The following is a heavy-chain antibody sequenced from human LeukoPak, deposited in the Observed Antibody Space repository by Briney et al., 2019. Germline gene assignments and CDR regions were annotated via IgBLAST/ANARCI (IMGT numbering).Heavy chain of an antibody. V-gene: IGHV3-64*04. CDR3: AKLILGARSLFDF. CDR1: GFTFSSYA. CDR2: ISSNGGST. D-gene: IGHD1-26*01. Sequence: GGSLRLSCSASGFTFSSYAMHWVRQAPGKGLEYVSAISSNGGSTYYADSVKGRFTISRDNSKNTLYLQMSSLRADDTAMYYCAKLILGARSLFDFRGQGILVTVSS. J-gene: IGHJ4*02.